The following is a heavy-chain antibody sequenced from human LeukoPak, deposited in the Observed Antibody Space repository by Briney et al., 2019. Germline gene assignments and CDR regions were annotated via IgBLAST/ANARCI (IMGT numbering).Heavy chain of an antibody. CDR3: ARVPGSSIAARPGAWFDP. J-gene: IGHJ5*02. D-gene: IGHD6-6*01. CDR2: INHSGST. Sequence: PSETLSLTCAVYGGSFSGYYWSWIPQPQGKGLEWIGEINHSGSTNYNPSLKSRVTISVDTSKNQFSLKLSSVTAADTAVYYCARVPGSSIAARPGAWFDPWGQGTLVTVSS. CDR1: GGSFSGYY. V-gene: IGHV4-34*01.